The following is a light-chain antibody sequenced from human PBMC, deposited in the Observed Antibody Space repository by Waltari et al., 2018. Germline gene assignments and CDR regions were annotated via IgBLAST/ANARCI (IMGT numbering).Light chain of an antibody. CDR1: QSISSSD. CDR2: GAS. V-gene: IGKV3-20*01. CDR3: QQYGSSPHLPYT. Sequence: EIVLTQSPGTLSLSPGERATLSCRASQSISSSDLAWYQQKPGQAPRLLIYGASSRATGIPDRFSSSGSGTDFTLTISRLEPEDFAVYYCQQYGSSPHLPYTFGQGTKLEIK. J-gene: IGKJ2*01.